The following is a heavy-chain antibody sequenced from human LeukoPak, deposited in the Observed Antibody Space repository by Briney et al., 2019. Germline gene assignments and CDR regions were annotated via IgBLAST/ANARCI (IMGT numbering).Heavy chain of an antibody. D-gene: IGHD4-17*01. V-gene: IGHV3-74*01. Sequence: GGSLRLSCAGSGFTFSGYWMHWVRQAPGKGLVWVSRINTDGSSTSYADSVKGRFTISRDNAKNMLYLQMNSLRAEDTAVYFCARDDAPDYGDFELFGYWGQGTLVTVSS. CDR1: GFTFSGYW. J-gene: IGHJ4*02. CDR3: ARDDAPDYGDFELFGY. CDR2: INTDGSST.